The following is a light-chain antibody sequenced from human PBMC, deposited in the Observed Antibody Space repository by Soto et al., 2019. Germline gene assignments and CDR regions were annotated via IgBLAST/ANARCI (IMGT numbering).Light chain of an antibody. V-gene: IGKV2-28*01. CDR2: LVS. CDR3: MQALQTTLT. CDR1: QSLLHSNGYNY. Sequence: IVMTPSPLSLPVTPGVPASISCRSSQSLLHSNGYNYLVWYLQNPGQSQHLLIYLVSNRASGVRDRFRRSGSGTDFTLKISRVDAEDVGVYYCMQALQTTLTFGGGTKVAIK. J-gene: IGKJ4*01.